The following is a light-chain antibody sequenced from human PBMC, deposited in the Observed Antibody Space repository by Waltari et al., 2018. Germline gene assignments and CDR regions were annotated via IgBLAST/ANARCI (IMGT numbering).Light chain of an antibody. V-gene: IGKV3-11*01. J-gene: IGKJ4*01. CDR2: DAS. Sequence: EIVLTQSPDTLSLSPGERATLSCRASQSVGTYLAWYQQKSGQTPRLLIYDASNRDTGIPARFSGSGSGTDFTLTISSLDPEDFAIYYCQQRGSWPLTFGGGTKLEI. CDR1: QSVGTY. CDR3: QQRGSWPLT.